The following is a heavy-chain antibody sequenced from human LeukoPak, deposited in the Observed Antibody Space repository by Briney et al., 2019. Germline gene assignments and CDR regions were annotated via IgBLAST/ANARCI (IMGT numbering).Heavy chain of an antibody. Sequence: SETLSLTCTVSGGSISSYYWSWIRQPPGKGLEWIGYIYYSGSTDYNPSLKSRVTISVDTSKNQFSLKLSSVTAADTAVYYCARDRTPKYGNDAFDVWGQGTMVTVSS. D-gene: IGHD4-17*01. CDR1: GGSISSYY. V-gene: IGHV4-59*01. J-gene: IGHJ3*01. CDR3: ARDRTPKYGNDAFDV. CDR2: IYYSGST.